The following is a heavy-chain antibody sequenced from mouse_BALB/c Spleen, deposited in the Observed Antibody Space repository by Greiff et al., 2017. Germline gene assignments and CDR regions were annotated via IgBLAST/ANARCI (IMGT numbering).Heavy chain of an antibody. J-gene: IGHJ4*01. CDR2: INPSSGYT. CDR3: ARTGKHYEAMDY. CDR1: GYTFTSYT. D-gene: IGHD1-1*01. V-gene: IGHV1-4*01. Sequence: VQLQESGAELARPGASVKMSCKASGYTFTSYTMHWVKQRPGQGLEWIGYINPSSGYTNYNQKFKDKATLTADKSSSTAYMQLSSLTSEDSADYYCARTGKHYEAMDYWGQGTSVTVSS.